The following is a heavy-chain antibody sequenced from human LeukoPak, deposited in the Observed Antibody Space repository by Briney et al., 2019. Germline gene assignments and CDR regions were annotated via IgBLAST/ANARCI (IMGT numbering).Heavy chain of an antibody. CDR1: DDSITMYY. CDR3: ARGRVSSSTWYSTYYYFFYMDF. V-gene: IGHV4-59*01. J-gene: IGHJ6*03. Sequence: SETLSLTCTVSDDSITMYYWTWIRQPPGKGLEWIGYVDHTGSTRFNPSLHGRVRISRDTSKNVFSLRLWSVTAADTAVYFCARGRVSSSTWYSTYYYFFYMDFWGKGTTVTVSS. D-gene: IGHD4-11*01. CDR2: VDHTGST.